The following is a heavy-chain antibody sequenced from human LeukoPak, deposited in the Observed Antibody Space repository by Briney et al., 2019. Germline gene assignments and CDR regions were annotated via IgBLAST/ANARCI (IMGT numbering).Heavy chain of an antibody. CDR2: IRYDGSNK. CDR1: GFTFSSYG. Sequence: GGSLRLSCAASGFTFSSYGMHWVRQAPGKGLEWVAFIRYDGSNKYYADSVKGRFTISRDNSKNTLYLQMNSLRAEDTAVYYCARDPGFAVAGDYWGQGTLVTVSS. D-gene: IGHD6-19*01. V-gene: IGHV3-30*02. J-gene: IGHJ4*02. CDR3: ARDPGFAVAGDY.